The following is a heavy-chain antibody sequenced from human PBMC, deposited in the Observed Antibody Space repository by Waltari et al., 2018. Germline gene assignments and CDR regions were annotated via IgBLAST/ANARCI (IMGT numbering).Heavy chain of an antibody. CDR2: INHSGST. V-gene: IGHV4-34*01. CDR1: GGSFSGYY. CDR3: ARRSGWPSWLDY. D-gene: IGHD6-19*01. Sequence: QVQLQQWGAGLLKPSETLSLTCAVYGGSFSGYYWSWIRQPPGKGLEWIGEINHSGSTNYNPSLKSRVTISVDTSKNQFSLKLSSVTAADTAVYYCARRSGWPSWLDYWGQGTLVTVSS. J-gene: IGHJ4*02.